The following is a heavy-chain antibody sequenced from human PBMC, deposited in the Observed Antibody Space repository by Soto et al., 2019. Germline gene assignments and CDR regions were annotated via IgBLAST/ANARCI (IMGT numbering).Heavy chain of an antibody. D-gene: IGHD3-3*01. CDR2: TSYDGNRE. CDR1: GFTFSNYG. Sequence: QVQVVESGGGVVQPGRSLRLSCAASGFTFSNYGMHWVRQAPGKGLEWVAVTSYDGNREYYIDSVKGRFTISRDNSENTLHLQMNSLRGEDTAVYYCAKDGDFRSFDGWLDAWGQGTLVTVSS. CDR3: AKDGDFRSFDGWLDA. V-gene: IGHV3-30*18. J-gene: IGHJ5*02.